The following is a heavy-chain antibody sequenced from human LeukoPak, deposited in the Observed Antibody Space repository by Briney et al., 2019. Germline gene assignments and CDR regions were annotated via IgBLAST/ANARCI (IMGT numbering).Heavy chain of an antibody. CDR1: GGTFSSSA. CDR3: ANARRPYYYDSSGYQYYFDY. Sequence: SVKVSCKASGGTFSSSAISWVRQAPGQELEWMGGIIPIFGTANYAQKLQGRVTITADKSTSIAYMELSSLRSEDTAVYYCANARRPYYYDSSGYQYYFDYWGQGTLVTVSS. CDR2: IIPIFGTA. D-gene: IGHD3-22*01. J-gene: IGHJ4*02. V-gene: IGHV1-69*06.